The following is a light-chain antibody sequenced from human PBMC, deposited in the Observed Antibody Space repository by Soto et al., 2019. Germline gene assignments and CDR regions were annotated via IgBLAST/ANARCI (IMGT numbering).Light chain of an antibody. J-gene: IGKJ1*01. Sequence: EIGLTQSPCTLSLSPGERATLSCRASEGVSSGYLAWYQQKPGQAPRVFIYGASSRTTGIPDRFSGSGSGTDFTLTISRLEPEDFAVYYCQQYGSSPRTFGPGTKV. CDR3: QQYGSSPRT. CDR2: GAS. CDR1: EGVSSGY. V-gene: IGKV3-20*01.